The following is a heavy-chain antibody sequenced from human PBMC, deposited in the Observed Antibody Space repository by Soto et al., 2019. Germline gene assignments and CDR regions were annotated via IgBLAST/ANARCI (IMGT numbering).Heavy chain of an antibody. D-gene: IGHD3-16*01. Sequence: PLVCMRLPCVAWGVRFNSYPMSRVRQAPGKGLEWVSYISATSAKIDYGDAVKGRFTISRDHARNSLSLQMNSLRGEDTAVYYCVGDSSYGSHWVRHLDHWGQGTQVTVFS. J-gene: IGHJ4*02. CDR2: ISATSAKI. CDR1: GVRFNSYP. V-gene: IGHV3-48*01. CDR3: VGDSSYGSHWVRHLDH.